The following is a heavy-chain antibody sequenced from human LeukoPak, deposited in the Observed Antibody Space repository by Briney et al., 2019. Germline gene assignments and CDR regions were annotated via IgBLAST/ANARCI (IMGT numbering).Heavy chain of an antibody. J-gene: IGHJ5*02. D-gene: IGHD6-19*01. CDR2: VSSSGSTI. V-gene: IGHV3-11*04. CDR3: ARDQTGIAVAGTGWFDP. CDR1: GFTFSDYY. Sequence: GGSLRLSCAASGFTFSDYYMSWIRQAPGKGLEWVSYVSSSGSTIYYADSVKGRFTISRDNAKNSLYLQMNSLRAEDTAVYYCARDQTGIAVAGTGWFDPWGQGTLVTVSS.